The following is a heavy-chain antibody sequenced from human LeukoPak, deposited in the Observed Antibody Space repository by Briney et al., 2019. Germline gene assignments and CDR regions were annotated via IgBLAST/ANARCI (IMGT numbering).Heavy chain of an antibody. J-gene: IGHJ4*02. CDR1: GASISSYY. CDR3: ASASYCGGDCYSDY. CDR2: INHSGST. Sequence: SETLSLTCTVSGASISSYYWTWIRQPPGKGLEWIGEINHSGSTNYNPSLKSRVTISVDTSKNQFSLKLSSVTAADTAVYYCASASYCGGDCYSDYWGQGTLVTVSS. D-gene: IGHD2-21*02. V-gene: IGHV4-34*01.